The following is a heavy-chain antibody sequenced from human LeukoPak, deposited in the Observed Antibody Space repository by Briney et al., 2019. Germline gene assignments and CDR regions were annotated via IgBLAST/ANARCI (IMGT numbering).Heavy chain of an antibody. V-gene: IGHV1-69*04. CDR2: IIPILGIA. Sequence: ASVKVSCKASGGTFGSYTISWVRQAPGQGLEWMGRIIPILGIANYAQKFQGRVTITADKSTSTAYMELSSLRSEDTAVYYCARDMVRGVITGYYFDYWGQGTLVTVSS. CDR1: GGTFGSYT. CDR3: ARDMVRGVITGYYFDY. J-gene: IGHJ4*02. D-gene: IGHD3-10*01.